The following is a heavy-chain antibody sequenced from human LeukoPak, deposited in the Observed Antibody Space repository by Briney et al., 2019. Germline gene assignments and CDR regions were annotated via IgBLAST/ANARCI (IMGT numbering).Heavy chain of an antibody. CDR2: ISYDGSNK. CDR1: GFTFSSYA. J-gene: IGHJ4*02. CDR3: ARSYVTYSYGDTHDY. V-gene: IGHV3-30*04. D-gene: IGHD5-18*01. Sequence: GGSLRLSCAASGFTFSSYAMHWVRQAPGKGLEWVAVISYDGSNKYYADSVKGRFTISRDNSKNTLYLQMNSLRAEDTAVYYCARSYVTYSYGDTHDYWGRGTLVTVSS.